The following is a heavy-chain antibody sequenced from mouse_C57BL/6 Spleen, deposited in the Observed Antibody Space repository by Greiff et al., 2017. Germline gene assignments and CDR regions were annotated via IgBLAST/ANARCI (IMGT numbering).Heavy chain of an antibody. CDR1: GFTFSSYA. CDR2: ISSGGDYI. D-gene: IGHD2-3*01. V-gene: IGHV5-9-1*02. Sequence: EVQLVESGEGLVKPGGSLKLSCAASGFTFSSYAMSWVRQTPEKRLEWVAYISSGGDYIYYADTVKGRFTISRDNARNTLYLQMSSLKSENTAMYYCTRVYDGYYDSAWFSYWGQGTLVTVSA. CDR3: TRVYDGYYDSAWFSY. J-gene: IGHJ3*01.